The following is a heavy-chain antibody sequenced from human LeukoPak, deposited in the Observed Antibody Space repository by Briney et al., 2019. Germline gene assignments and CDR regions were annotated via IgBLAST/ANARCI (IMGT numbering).Heavy chain of an antibody. V-gene: IGHV3-7*01. Sequence: SGGSLRLSCAASGFTFSTSWMSWVRQVPGKGLEWVANIKKDGSETYYVDSVKGRFTISRDNAKNSLYLQMNSLRAEDTAVYYCARYLVGATRVQPFDYWGQGTLVTVSS. CDR2: IKKDGSET. D-gene: IGHD1-26*01. J-gene: IGHJ4*02. CDR1: GFTFSTSW. CDR3: ARYLVGATRVQPFDY.